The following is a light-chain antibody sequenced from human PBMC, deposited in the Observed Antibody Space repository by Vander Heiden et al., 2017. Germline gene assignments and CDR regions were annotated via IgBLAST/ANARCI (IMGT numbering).Light chain of an antibody. CDR1: QSISSY. CDR3: QQSYSTPLT. J-gene: IGKJ4*01. CDR2: AAS. V-gene: IGKV1-39*01. Sequence: DIQMTQSPSSLSASVGDRVTITCRASQSISSYLNWYQQKPGKAPKFLIYAASTLQSGVPSRFSGSGSGTDFTLTISSLQPEDFATYYCQQSYSTPLTFGAGTKVEIK.